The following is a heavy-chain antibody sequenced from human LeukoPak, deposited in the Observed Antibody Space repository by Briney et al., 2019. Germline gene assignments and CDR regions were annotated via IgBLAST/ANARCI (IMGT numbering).Heavy chain of an antibody. CDR1: GGSISGTGYY. Sequence: SETLSLTCTVSGGSISGTGYYWGWIRQPPGEGLEWIGSIYYSGSACYTPSLKSRVTMSVDASTNQFSLKLSSVTAADTALYYCARHFYSSYHSSAFDYWGQGTLVTVSS. CDR3: ARHFYSSYHSSAFDY. V-gene: IGHV4-39*01. J-gene: IGHJ4*02. CDR2: IYYSGSA. D-gene: IGHD3-22*01.